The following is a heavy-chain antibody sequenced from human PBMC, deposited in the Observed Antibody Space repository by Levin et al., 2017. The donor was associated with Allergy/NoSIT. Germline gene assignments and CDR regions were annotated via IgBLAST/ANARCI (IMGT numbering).Heavy chain of an antibody. CDR3: ARGQYSSSWVFYYGMDV. D-gene: IGHD6-13*01. Sequence: AGGSLRLSCAASGFAVSSHYMTWVRQAPGKGLEWVSVIYSEGGTYYADSVKGRFTISRDNSKNSLYLQMNSLRAEDTAVYYCARGQYSSSWVFYYGMDVWGQGTTVTVSS. CDR2: IYSEGGT. J-gene: IGHJ6*02. CDR1: GFAVSSHY. V-gene: IGHV3-53*01.